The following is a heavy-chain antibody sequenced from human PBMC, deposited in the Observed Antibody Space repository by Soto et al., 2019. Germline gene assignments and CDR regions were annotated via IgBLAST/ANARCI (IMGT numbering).Heavy chain of an antibody. CDR3: ARRDSSGWYTSYFDY. Sequence: GGAVRLSCAASGITFNYYTVHWVRQATGKGLVWVSRINSDGSSTSYADSVKGRFTISRDNAKNTLYLQMNSLRAEDTAVYYCARRDSSGWYTSYFDYWGQRTLVT. J-gene: IGHJ4*02. V-gene: IGHV3-74*01. D-gene: IGHD6-19*01. CDR2: INSDGSST. CDR1: GITFNYYT.